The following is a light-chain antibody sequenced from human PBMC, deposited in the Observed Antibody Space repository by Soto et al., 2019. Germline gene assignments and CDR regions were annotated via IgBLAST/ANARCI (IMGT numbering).Light chain of an antibody. V-gene: IGKV1-5*03. Sequence: DIQMTQSPSTLSASVGDRVTITCRASQSISSWLAWYQQKPGKAPKLLIYKASSLASGVPSRFSGSGSGAEFTLTISSLRPDDFATYYCQQYNRYWTFGQGTKVEIK. CDR2: KAS. CDR1: QSISSW. J-gene: IGKJ1*01. CDR3: QQYNRYWT.